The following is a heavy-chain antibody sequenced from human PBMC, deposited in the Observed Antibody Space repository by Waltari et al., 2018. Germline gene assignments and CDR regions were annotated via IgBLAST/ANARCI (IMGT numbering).Heavy chain of an antibody. D-gene: IGHD2-8*01. V-gene: IGHV4-38-2*01. CDR1: GYSITTGYY. J-gene: IGHJ4*02. CDR3: ARVSGVYYFDY. Sequence: QVQLQESGPGLVKPSETLSLTCGVSGYSITTGYYWGWIRQPPGKGLEWIGSIYHSGSAYYNPSFKRRVSMSVDTSKNHFSLKVTSVTAADTAIYFCARVSGVYYFDYWGQGNLVTVS. CDR2: IYHSGSA.